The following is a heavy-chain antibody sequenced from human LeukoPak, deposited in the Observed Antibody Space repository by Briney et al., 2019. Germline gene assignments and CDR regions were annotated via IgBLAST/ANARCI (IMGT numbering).Heavy chain of an antibody. CDR3: ARDSPQALAILHAFDI. Sequence: PPGGSLRLSCAASGFTFSSYAMSWVRQAPGKGLEWVSAISGSAYSTYYADSVKGRFTISRDNAKNSLYLQMNSLRAEDTAVYYCARDSPQALAILHAFDIWGHGTMVTVSS. CDR1: GFTFSSYA. D-gene: IGHD5-12*01. V-gene: IGHV3-23*01. J-gene: IGHJ3*02. CDR2: ISGSAYST.